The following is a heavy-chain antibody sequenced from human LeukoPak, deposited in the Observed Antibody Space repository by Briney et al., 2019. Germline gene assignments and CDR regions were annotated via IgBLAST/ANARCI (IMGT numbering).Heavy chain of an antibody. J-gene: IGHJ4*02. CDR2: ISSDGSQK. D-gene: IGHD3-22*01. CDR3: AREHGRSGYFDY. CDR1: GFTFSSYE. Sequence: PGGSLRLSCAASGFTFSSYEMNWVRQAPGKGLEWVSFISSDGSQKYYADSVKGRFTISRDNSKNTLYLQLNSLRVEDTAVYYCAREHGRSGYFDYWGQGTLVTVSS. V-gene: IGHV3-30*04.